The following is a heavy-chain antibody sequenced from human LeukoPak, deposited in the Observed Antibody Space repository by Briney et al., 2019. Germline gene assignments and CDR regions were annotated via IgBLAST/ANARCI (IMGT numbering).Heavy chain of an antibody. CDR2: ISGGST. Sequence: PGGSLRLSCAASGFTFSNYAMSWVRQAPGKGLEWVSGISGGSTYYADSVKGRFTISRDNSKNTLYLQMDSLRAEDTAVYYCAKAAGSGSQNPLDFWGQGTLVTVSS. J-gene: IGHJ4*02. V-gene: IGHV3-23*01. CDR1: GFTFSNYA. CDR3: AKAAGSGSQNPLDF. D-gene: IGHD3-10*01.